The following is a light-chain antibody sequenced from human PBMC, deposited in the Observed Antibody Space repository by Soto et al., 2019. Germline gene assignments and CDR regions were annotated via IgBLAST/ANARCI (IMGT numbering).Light chain of an antibody. CDR2: TTN. J-gene: IGLJ3*02. V-gene: IGLV7-43*01. Sequence: QTVVTQEPSLTVSPGGTVTLTCASSTGTVTSGNYASWFQQKPGQAPRTLIYTTNNKHSWTPAHFSGSLLGGKAALTLSGVKPEDEAEYYCLLYYGGAQLVFGGGTKLTVL. CDR3: LLYYGGAQLV. CDR1: TGTVTSGNY.